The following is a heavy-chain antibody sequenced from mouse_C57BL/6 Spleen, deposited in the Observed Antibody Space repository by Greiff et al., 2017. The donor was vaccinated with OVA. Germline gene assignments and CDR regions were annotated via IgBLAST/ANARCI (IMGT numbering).Heavy chain of an antibody. CDR1: GFTFSDYY. V-gene: IGHV5-16*01. D-gene: IGHD1-1*01. Sequence: DVQLQESEGGLVQPGSSMKLSCTASGFTFSDYYMAWVRQVPEKGLEWVANINYDGSSTYYLDSLKSRFIISRDNAKNILYLQMSSLKSEDTATYYCARQDYSAWFAYWGQGTLVTVSA. J-gene: IGHJ3*01. CDR3: ARQDYSAWFAY. CDR2: INYDGSST.